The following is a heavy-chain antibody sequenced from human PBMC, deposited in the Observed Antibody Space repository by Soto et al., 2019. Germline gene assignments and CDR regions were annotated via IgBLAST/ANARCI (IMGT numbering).Heavy chain of an antibody. V-gene: IGHV4-39*01. CDR2: IYYSGST. D-gene: IGHD2-15*01. J-gene: IGHJ3*02. Sequence: SETLSLTCTVSGGSISSSSYYWGWIRQPPGKGLEWIGSIYYSGSTYYNPSLKSRVTISVDTSKNQFSLKLSSVTAADTAVYYCARHTSGYCSGGSCTIDAFDIWGQGTMVTVSS. CDR1: GGSISSSSYY. CDR3: ARHTSGYCSGGSCTIDAFDI.